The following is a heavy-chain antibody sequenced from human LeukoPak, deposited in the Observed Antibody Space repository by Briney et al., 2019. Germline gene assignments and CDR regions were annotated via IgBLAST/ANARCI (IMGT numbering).Heavy chain of an antibody. D-gene: IGHD2-15*01. CDR2: INHSGST. Sequence: PSENLSLTCAVYGGSFSGYNWSWIRRPPGKGLEWIGEINHSGSTNYNPSLKSRVTMSVDTSKNQFSLKLSSVTAADTAVYYCARGGTKYCSGGSCYFRAWGQGTLVTVSS. CDR1: GGSFSGYN. J-gene: IGHJ5*02. V-gene: IGHV4-34*01. CDR3: ARGGTKYCSGGSCYFRA.